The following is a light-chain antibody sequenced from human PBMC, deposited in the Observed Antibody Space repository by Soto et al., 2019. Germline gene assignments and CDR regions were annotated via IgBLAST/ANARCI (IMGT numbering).Light chain of an antibody. CDR1: QSVSSSY. Sequence: PGERATLSCRASQSVSSSYLAWYQQKPGQAPRLLIYGASSRATDIPDRFSGSGSGTDFTLTISRLEPVDSAVYYCQQYGSSPTTFGQGTKVDIK. CDR3: QQYGSSPTT. V-gene: IGKV3-20*01. CDR2: GAS. J-gene: IGKJ1*01.